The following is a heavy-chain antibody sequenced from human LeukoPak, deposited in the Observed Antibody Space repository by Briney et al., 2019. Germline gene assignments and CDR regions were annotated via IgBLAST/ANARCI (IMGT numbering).Heavy chain of an antibody. J-gene: IGHJ4*02. CDR3: ARGPGYDNLIDY. Sequence: PGGSLRLSCGASGFTFSSYAMNWVRQAPGKGLEWVSSISSSSSYIYYADSVKGRFTISRDNAKNSLYLQMNSLRAEDTAVYYCARGPGYDNLIDYWGQGTLVTVSS. CDR1: GFTFSSYA. D-gene: IGHD3-22*01. V-gene: IGHV3-21*01. CDR2: ISSSSSYI.